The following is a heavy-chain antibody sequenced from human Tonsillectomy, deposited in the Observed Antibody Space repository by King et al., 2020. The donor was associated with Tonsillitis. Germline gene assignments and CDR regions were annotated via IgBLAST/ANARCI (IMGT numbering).Heavy chain of an antibody. D-gene: IGHD1-14*01. CDR3: TRGGISGYYSGVDV. CDR1: GFTFSDSA. Sequence: VQLVESGGVLVQPGGSLKLSCVASGFTFSDSAMHWVRQASGKGLEWVGRIRSKAKNYATVYGASVEGRFTISRDDSKNTAFLEMNSLKTEDTAVYYCTRGGISGYYSGVDVWGQGPTVTVSS. J-gene: IGHJ6*02. CDR2: IRSKAKNYAT. V-gene: IGHV3-73*02.